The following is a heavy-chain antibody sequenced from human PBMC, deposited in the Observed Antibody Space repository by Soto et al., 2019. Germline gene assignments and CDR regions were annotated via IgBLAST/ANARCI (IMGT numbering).Heavy chain of an antibody. J-gene: IGHJ3*02. CDR2: ILVGGST. Sequence: GSLRLSCAASGFICSSYDMSWVRQAPGKGLEWVSTILVGGSTHYEDSVKGRFTISRDRSKNTLYLQMNSLTAGDTATYYCARATATGGGAFDICGQGTMVTVSS. CDR3: ARATATGGGAFDI. V-gene: IGHV3-23*01. CDR1: GFICSSYD. D-gene: IGHD2-8*02.